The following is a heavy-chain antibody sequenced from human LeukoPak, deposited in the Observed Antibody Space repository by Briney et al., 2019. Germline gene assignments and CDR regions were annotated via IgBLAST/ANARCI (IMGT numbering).Heavy chain of an antibody. V-gene: IGHV4-61*02. CDR3: ARHGYYYDSSIDY. CDR2: IYTSGST. J-gene: IGHJ4*02. Sequence: TSETLSLTCTVSGGSISSGSYYWSWIRQPAGKGLEWIGRIYTSGSTNYNPSLESRVTISVDTSKNQFSLKLSSVTAADTAVYYCARHGYYYDSSIDYWGQGTLVTVSS. CDR1: GGSISSGSYY. D-gene: IGHD3-22*01.